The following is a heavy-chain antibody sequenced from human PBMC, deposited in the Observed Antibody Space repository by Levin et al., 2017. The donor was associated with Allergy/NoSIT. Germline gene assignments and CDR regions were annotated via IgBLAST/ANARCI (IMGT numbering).Heavy chain of an antibody. Sequence: SETLSLTCTVSGGSVTSGSYYWSWIRQSPGKGLEWIGYIYYSGGTNYNPSLKSRVTISVDTSKHQLSLKLSSVTAADTAVYYCARGGSDWDYYFEYWGQGTLVTVSS. D-gene: IGHD6-19*01. CDR1: GGSVTSGSYY. CDR3: ARGGSDWDYYFEY. V-gene: IGHV4-61*01. J-gene: IGHJ4*02. CDR2: IYYSGGT.